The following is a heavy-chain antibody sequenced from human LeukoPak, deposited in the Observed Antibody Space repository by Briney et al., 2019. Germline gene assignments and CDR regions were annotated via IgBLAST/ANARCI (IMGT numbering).Heavy chain of an antibody. Sequence: ASVKVSCKASGYTFTSYDINWVRQATGQGLEWMGWVNPNSGNTGYAQMFQGRVTMTRNTSISTAYMELSSLRSEDTAVYYCASPGYYDSSDDAFDIWGQGTMVTVSS. J-gene: IGHJ3*02. D-gene: IGHD3-22*01. CDR1: GYTFTSYD. V-gene: IGHV1-8*01. CDR2: VNPNSGNT. CDR3: ASPGYYDSSDDAFDI.